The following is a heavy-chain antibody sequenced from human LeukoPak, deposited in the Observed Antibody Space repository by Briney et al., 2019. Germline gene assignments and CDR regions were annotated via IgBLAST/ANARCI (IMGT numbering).Heavy chain of an antibody. J-gene: IGHJ5*02. V-gene: IGHV1-69*05. CDR1: GGTFSSYA. D-gene: IGHD2-8*01. CDR3: ARARCTNGVCLLNWFDP. CDR2: IIPLFGTA. Sequence: SVKVSCKASGGTFSSYAISWVRQAPGQGLEWMGRIIPLFGTANYAQKFQGRVTFTTDESTITAYMELSSLRSEDTAVYYCARARCTNGVCLLNWFDPWGQGTLVTVSS.